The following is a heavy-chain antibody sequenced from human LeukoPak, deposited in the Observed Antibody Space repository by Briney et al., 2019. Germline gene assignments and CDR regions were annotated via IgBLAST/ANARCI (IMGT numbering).Heavy chain of an antibody. CDR3: ARRYCSGGTCYGDY. J-gene: IGHJ4*02. CDR1: GGSISSYY. CDR2: IYYSGST. V-gene: IGHV4-59*08. D-gene: IGHD2-15*01. Sequence: PSETLSLTCTVSGGSISSYYWSWIRQPPGTGLEWIGYIYYSGSTNYNPSLKSRVTISVDTSKNQFSLKLSSVTAADTAVYYCARRYCSGGTCYGDYWGQGTLVTVSS.